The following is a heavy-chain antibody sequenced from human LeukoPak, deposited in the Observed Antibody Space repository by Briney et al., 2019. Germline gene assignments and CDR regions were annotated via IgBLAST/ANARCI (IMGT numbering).Heavy chain of an antibody. CDR3: AGSIAVAGNFDY. V-gene: IGHV4-30-2*01. Sequence: SQTLSLTCAVSGGSISSGGFSWSWIRQPPGKGLEWIGYIFHSGNTYYNPSLKSRVTISVDTSKNQFSLKLSSVTAADTAVYYCAGSIAVAGNFDYWGQGTLVTVSS. CDR2: IFHSGNT. J-gene: IGHJ4*02. CDR1: GGSISSGGFS. D-gene: IGHD6-19*01.